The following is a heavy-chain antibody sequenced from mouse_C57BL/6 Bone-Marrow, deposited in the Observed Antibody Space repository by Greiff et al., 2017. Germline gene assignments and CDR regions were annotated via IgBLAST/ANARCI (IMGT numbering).Heavy chain of an antibody. D-gene: IGHD2-4*01. CDR1: GYAFSSSW. J-gene: IGHJ3*01. CDR2: IYPGDGDT. V-gene: IGHV1-82*01. CDR3: ARRFYYDYDGGFAY. Sequence: QVQLQQSGPELVKPGASVKISCKASGYAFSSSWMNWVKQRPGKGLEWIGRIYPGDGDTNYNGKFKGKATLTADKSSSTAYMQLSSLTSEDSAVYFCARRFYYDYDGGFAYWGQGTLVTVSA.